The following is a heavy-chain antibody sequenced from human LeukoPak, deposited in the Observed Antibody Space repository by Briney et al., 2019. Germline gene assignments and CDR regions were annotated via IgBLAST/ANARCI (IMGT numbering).Heavy chain of an antibody. CDR1: GFTFSSYA. V-gene: IGHV3-30-3*01. J-gene: IGHJ4*02. Sequence: GRSLRLSCAASGFTFSSYAMHWVRQAPGKGLEWVAVISYDGSNKYYADSVKGRFTISRDNSKNTLYLQMNSLRAEDTAVYYCAREGGSGSYYGPYYDYWGQGTLVTVSS. CDR3: AREGGSGSYYGPYYDY. CDR2: ISYDGSNK. D-gene: IGHD3-10*01.